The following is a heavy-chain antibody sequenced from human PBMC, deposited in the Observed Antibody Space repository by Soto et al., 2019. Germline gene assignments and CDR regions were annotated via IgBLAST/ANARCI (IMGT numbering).Heavy chain of an antibody. Sequence: PGGSLRLSCAASGFTFSSYWMSWVRQAPGKGLEWVANIKQDGSEKYYVDSVKGRFTISRDNAKNSLYLQMNSLRAEDTAVYYCAREFWNYDYYYYGMDVWGQGTTVTVSS. D-gene: IGHD1-7*01. CDR1: GFTFSSYW. CDR2: IKQDGSEK. CDR3: AREFWNYDYYYYGMDV. J-gene: IGHJ6*02. V-gene: IGHV3-7*01.